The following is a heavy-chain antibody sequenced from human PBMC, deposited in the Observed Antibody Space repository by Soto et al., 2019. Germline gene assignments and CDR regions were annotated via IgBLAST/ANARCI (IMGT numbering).Heavy chain of an antibody. CDR3: ARDPLAYGYY. Sequence: TLRLPWGASGRTFCRRLMSWGRQAPGKGPEWVASISQDGTDTDHVDSVKGRFAISRDNPKNSLYLQMNSLRADDTAVYYCARDPLAYGYY. V-gene: IGHV3-7*01. CDR2: ISQDGTDT. J-gene: IGHJ6*01. CDR1: GRTFCRRL. D-gene: IGHD3-10*01.